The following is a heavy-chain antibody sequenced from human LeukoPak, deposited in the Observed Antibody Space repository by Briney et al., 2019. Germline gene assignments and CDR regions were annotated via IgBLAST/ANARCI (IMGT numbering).Heavy chain of an antibody. V-gene: IGHV3-23*01. CDR2: LTDSGDAT. Sequence: GSLRLSCAVSGFTFSHYATSWVRQAPGTGLEWVGSLTDSGDATYYADSVKGRLTISRDNSNSTLYLHISGLRDEDTAVYYCARGYSHNSGGWLDPWGQGTLVTVSS. J-gene: IGHJ5*02. CDR1: GFTFSHYA. D-gene: IGHD5-12*01. CDR3: ARGYSHNSGGWLDP.